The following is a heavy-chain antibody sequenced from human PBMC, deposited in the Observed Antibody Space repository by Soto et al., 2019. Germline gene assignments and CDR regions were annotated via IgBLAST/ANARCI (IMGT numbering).Heavy chain of an antibody. CDR1: GFTFTSSA. CDR3: AGDTYCSSTSCYRGYYYYYGMDV. D-gene: IGHD2-2*01. CDR2: IVVGSGNT. V-gene: IGHV1-58*01. Sequence: SVKVSCKASGFTFTSSAVQWVRQARGQRLEWIGWIVVGSGNTNYAQKFQERVTITRDMSTSTAYMELSSLRSEDTAVYYCAGDTYCSSTSCYRGYYYYYGMDVWGQGTTVTVSS. J-gene: IGHJ6*02.